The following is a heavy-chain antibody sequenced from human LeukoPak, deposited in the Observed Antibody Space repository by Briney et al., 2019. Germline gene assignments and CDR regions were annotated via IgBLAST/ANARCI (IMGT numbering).Heavy chain of an antibody. V-gene: IGHV3-21*01. Sequence: PGGSLRLSCAASGFTFSSYSMNWVRQAPGKGLEWVSSISSSSSYIYYADSVKGRFTISRDNAKNSLYLQMNSLRAEDTAVYYCARAIPTVRSGYFFDIWGQGTMVTVSS. J-gene: IGHJ3*02. CDR3: ARAIPTVRSGYFFDI. CDR1: GFTFSSYS. D-gene: IGHD3-3*01. CDR2: ISSSSSYI.